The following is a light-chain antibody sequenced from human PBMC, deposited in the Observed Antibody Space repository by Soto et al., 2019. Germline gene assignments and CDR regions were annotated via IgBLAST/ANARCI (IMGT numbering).Light chain of an antibody. CDR2: GAS. V-gene: IGKV3-20*01. Sequence: IVLTQSPGTLSLSPGERATLSCRASQSVSSSYLAWYQQTPGQAPRLLIYGASSRATGIPDRFSGSGSGTDFTLTINRLEPEDFAVYYCQQYGSSPPSYTFGQGTKLEI. CDR1: QSVSSSY. J-gene: IGKJ2*01. CDR3: QQYGSSPPSYT.